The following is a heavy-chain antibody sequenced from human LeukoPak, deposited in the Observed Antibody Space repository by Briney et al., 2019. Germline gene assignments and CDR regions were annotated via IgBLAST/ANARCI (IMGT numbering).Heavy chain of an antibody. J-gene: IGHJ5*02. CDR2: ISSSSSAI. Sequence: GALRLSCAASGFTFSSYSMNWVRQAPGKGLEWVSYISSSSSAIYYADSVKGRFTISRDNAKNSLYLQMNSLRAEDTAVYYCARRLGIGGNWFDPWGQGTLVTVSS. V-gene: IGHV3-48*01. CDR3: ARRLGIGGNWFDP. D-gene: IGHD3-16*01. CDR1: GFTFSSYS.